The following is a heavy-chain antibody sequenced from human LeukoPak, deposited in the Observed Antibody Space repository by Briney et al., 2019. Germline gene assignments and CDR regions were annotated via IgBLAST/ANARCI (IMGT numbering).Heavy chain of an antibody. CDR3: ARESPYSSSWFDS. Sequence: ASVKVSCKSSGYTFTDYYLHWVRQAPGQGLEWMGWVNPNSGDTKYAQKFQGRVTMTRDPSTSTVYMGLNSLRSDDTALYYCARESPYSSSWFDSWGQGTRVTVSS. CDR2: VNPNSGDT. D-gene: IGHD6-13*01. V-gene: IGHV1-2*02. J-gene: IGHJ5*02. CDR1: GYTFTDYY.